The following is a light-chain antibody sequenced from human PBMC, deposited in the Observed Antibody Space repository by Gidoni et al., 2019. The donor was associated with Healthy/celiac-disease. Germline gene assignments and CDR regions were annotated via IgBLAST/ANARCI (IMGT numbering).Light chain of an antibody. Sequence: DIQMTQSPSSLSASVGDRVTITCRASQSISSYLNWYQQKPGKAPKLLIYAASSLQSGVPSRFSGSGSGTDFTLTISSLQPEDFATYYCQQSYSTPLRPFGGGTKVEI. CDR3: QQSYSTPLRP. J-gene: IGKJ4*01. CDR2: AAS. V-gene: IGKV1-39*01. CDR1: QSISSY.